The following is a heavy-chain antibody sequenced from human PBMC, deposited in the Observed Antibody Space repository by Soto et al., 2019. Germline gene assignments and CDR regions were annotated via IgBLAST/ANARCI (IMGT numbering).Heavy chain of an antibody. CDR2: ISGSGGST. Sequence: GGSLRLSCAASGFTTSSYAMSWVRQAPGKGLEWVSAISGSGGSTHYADSVKGRFTISRDNSKNTLYLQMNSLRAEDTAVYYCAKDLSPLYYYYGMDVWGQGTTVTVSS. CDR3: AKDLSPLYYYYGMDV. V-gene: IGHV3-23*01. J-gene: IGHJ6*02. CDR1: GFTTSSYA.